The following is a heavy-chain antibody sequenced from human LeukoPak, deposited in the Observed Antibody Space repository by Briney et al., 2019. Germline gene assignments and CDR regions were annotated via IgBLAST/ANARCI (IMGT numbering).Heavy chain of an antibody. J-gene: IGHJ3*02. Sequence: SGTLSLTCAVSGGSISSSNWWSWVRQPPGKGLEWIGEIYHSGSTNYNPSLKSRVTISVDKSKNQFSLKLSSVTAADTAVYYCARGTLVVVSRSAFDIWGQGTMVTVSS. CDR1: GGSISSSNW. CDR3: ARGTLVVVSRSAFDI. D-gene: IGHD3-22*01. V-gene: IGHV4-4*02. CDR2: IYHSGST.